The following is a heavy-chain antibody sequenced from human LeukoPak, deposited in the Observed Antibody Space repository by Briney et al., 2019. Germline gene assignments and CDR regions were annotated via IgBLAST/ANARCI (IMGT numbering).Heavy chain of an antibody. Sequence: GGSLRLSCTASGFTFGDYAMSWVRQAPGKGLEWVAFIRSKAYGGTTEYAASVKGRFTISRDDSKSIAYLRMNSLKTDDTAVYYCLTVTGYWGQGTLVTVSS. CDR2: IRSKAYGGTT. D-gene: IGHD4-17*01. J-gene: IGHJ4*02. CDR1: GFTFGDYA. V-gene: IGHV3-49*04. CDR3: LTVTGY.